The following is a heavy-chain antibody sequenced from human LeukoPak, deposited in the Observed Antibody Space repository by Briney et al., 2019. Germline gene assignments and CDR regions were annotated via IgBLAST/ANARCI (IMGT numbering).Heavy chain of an antibody. J-gene: IGHJ4*02. V-gene: IGHV3-74*01. D-gene: IGHD6-19*01. Sequence: GGSLRLSCAVSGFTSGFTSSSRWMHWVRQAPGKGLVWVSLVKSDGSTNYADSVKGRFTVSRDNAKNTLYLQMNNLRVEDTALYFCHPLGYTSNWGQGTLVTVSS. CDR1: GFTSSSRW. CDR2: VKSDGST. CDR3: HPLGYTSN.